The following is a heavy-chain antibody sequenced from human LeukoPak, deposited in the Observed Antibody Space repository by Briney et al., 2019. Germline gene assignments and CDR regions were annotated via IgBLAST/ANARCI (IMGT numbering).Heavy chain of an antibody. D-gene: IGHD4-11*01. CDR1: GFTFSSYW. CDR3: ARDRSYSYFEY. V-gene: IGHV3-7*01. Sequence: PGGSLRLSCAASGFTFSSYWMSWVCQAPGKGLEWVANIKQHGSEKYYVDSVKGRFTISRDNAKNSLYLQMNSLRAEDTAVYYCARDRSYSYFEYWGQGALVTVSA. CDR2: IKQHGSEK. J-gene: IGHJ4*02.